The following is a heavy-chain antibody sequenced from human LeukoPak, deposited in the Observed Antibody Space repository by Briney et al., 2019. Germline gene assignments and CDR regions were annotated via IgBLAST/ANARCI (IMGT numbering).Heavy chain of an antibody. CDR1: GFTFDDYA. CDR2: ISWNSGSI. Sequence: PGRSLRLSCAASGFTFDDYAMHWVRQAPGKGLEWVSGISWNSGSIGYADSVKGRFTISRDNAKNSLYLQMNSLRAEDTALYYCAKDNRAYCGGDCYVPDAFDTWGQGTMVTVSS. J-gene: IGHJ3*02. V-gene: IGHV3-9*01. D-gene: IGHD2-21*02. CDR3: AKDNRAYCGGDCYVPDAFDT.